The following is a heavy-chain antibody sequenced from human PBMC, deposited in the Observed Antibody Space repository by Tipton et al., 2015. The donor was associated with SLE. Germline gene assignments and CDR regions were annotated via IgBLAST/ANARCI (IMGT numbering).Heavy chain of an antibody. D-gene: IGHD5-18*01. CDR3: ARLHGYSDGLNWFDP. CDR1: GGSVSSSSKY. Sequence: TLSLTCTVSGGSVSSSSKYWAWIRQPPGKGLEWIGSIYYTGTTTYYTTFLKSRVTMSVDTSKKQFSLRLTSVIVADTAVYYCARLHGYSDGLNWFDPWGQGTLISVSS. CDR2: IYYTGTTT. V-gene: IGHV4-39*07. J-gene: IGHJ5*02.